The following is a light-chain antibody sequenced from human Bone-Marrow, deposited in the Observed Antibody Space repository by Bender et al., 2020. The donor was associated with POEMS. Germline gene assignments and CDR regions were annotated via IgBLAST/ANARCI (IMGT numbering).Light chain of an antibody. CDR1: SEHTSYS. J-gene: IGLJ3*02. Sequence: QLVLTQSPSASASLGASVKLTCTLSSEHTSYSIAWHQKHPEKGPRFLMKLDNDGSHIKGDGIPDRFSGSSSGAERSLSISSLQSEDEADYYCQTWGTGLRVFGGGTKLTVL. V-gene: IGLV4-69*01. CDR3: QTWGTGLRV. CDR2: LDNDGSH.